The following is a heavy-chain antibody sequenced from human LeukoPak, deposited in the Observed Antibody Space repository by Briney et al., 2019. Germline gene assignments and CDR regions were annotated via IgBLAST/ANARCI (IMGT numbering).Heavy chain of an antibody. CDR2: IYYSGST. D-gene: IGHD2-2*01. CDR3: ARGRVVVPAAIVGDPTNWFDP. J-gene: IGHJ5*02. Sequence: PSETLSLTCTVSGGSISSGGYYWSWIRQHPGKGLEWIGYIYYSGSTYYNPSLKSRVTISVDTSKNQFSLKLSSVTAADTAVYYCARGRVVVPAAIVGDPTNWFDPWGQGTLVTVSS. V-gene: IGHV4-31*03. CDR1: GGSISSGGYY.